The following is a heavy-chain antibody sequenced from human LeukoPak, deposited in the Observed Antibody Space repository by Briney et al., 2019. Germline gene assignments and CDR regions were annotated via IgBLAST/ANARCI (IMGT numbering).Heavy chain of an antibody. Sequence: GASVKVSCKVSGYTLTELSMHWVRQAPGKGLEWMGGFDPEDGETIYAQKFQGRVTMTEDTSTDTAYMELSSLRSEDTAVYYCATVAYSSGWDEGFDYWGQGTLVTVSS. CDR1: GYTLTELS. CDR2: FDPEDGET. D-gene: IGHD6-19*01. J-gene: IGHJ4*02. V-gene: IGHV1-24*01. CDR3: ATVAYSSGWDEGFDY.